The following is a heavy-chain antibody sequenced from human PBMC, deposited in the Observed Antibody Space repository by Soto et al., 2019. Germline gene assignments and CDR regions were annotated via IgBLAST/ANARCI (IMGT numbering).Heavy chain of an antibody. D-gene: IGHD6-19*01. CDR3: ARPTNSGAFDY. Sequence: SETLSLTCTVSGGSISSYYWSWIRQPPGKGLEWIGYIYYSGGTNYNPSLKSRVTISVDTSKNQFSLKLSSVTAADTAVYYCARPTNSGAFDYWGQGTLVTVSS. V-gene: IGHV4-59*01. CDR2: IYYSGGT. CDR1: GGSISSYY. J-gene: IGHJ4*02.